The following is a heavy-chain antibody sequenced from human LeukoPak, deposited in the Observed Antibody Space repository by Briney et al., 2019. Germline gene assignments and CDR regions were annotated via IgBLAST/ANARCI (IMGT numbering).Heavy chain of an antibody. CDR3: ARYLGGRRDHDSSPPFDY. CDR1: GGTFSSYA. J-gene: IGHJ4*02. CDR2: IIPIFGTA. V-gene: IGHV1-69*13. D-gene: IGHD3-22*01. Sequence: SVKVSCKASGGTFSSYAISWVRQAPGQGLEWMGGIIPIFGTANYAQKFQGRVTITADESTSTAYMELSSLRSEDTAVYYCARYLGGRRDHDSSPPFDYWGQGTLVTVSS.